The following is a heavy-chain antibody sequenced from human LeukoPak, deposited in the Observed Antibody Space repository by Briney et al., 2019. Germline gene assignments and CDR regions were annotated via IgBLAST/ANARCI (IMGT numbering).Heavy chain of an antibody. D-gene: IGHD6-6*01. V-gene: IGHV3-43*01. Sequence: GGSLRLSCAASGFTFDDYTMHWVRQAPGKGLEWVSLITWDGGSTYYADSVKGRFTISRDNSKNSLYLQMNSLRAEDTAVYYCAKDETPSSEAFDIWGQGTMVTVSS. CDR2: ITWDGGST. CDR1: GFTFDDYT. CDR3: AKDETPSSEAFDI. J-gene: IGHJ3*02.